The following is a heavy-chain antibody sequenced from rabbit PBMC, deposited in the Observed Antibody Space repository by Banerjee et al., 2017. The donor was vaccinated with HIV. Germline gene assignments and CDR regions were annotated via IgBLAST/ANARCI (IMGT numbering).Heavy chain of an antibody. CDR3: ARDSGYAGYAGYGYAYFNL. Sequence: QEQLEESGGDLVKPEGSLTLTCTASGFSFSSGYDMCWVRQAPGKGLEWIACIDTGDANTYYASWAKGRFTGSKTSSTTVTLQMTSLTAADTATYFCARDSGYAGYAGYGYAYFNLWGQGTLVTVS. CDR1: GFSFSSGYD. CDR2: IDTGDANT. V-gene: IGHV1S45*01. D-gene: IGHD6-1*01. J-gene: IGHJ4*01.